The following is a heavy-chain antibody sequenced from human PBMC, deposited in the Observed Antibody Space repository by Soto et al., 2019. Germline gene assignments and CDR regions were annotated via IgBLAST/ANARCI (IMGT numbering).Heavy chain of an antibody. CDR2: ISSSATTI. CDR3: ARNYYDSSGYLTGNWFDP. D-gene: IGHD3-22*01. V-gene: IGHV3-48*03. Sequence: EVQLVESGGVLVQPGGSLRLSCAASGFTFSSYEMNWVRQAPGKGLEWVSYISSSATTIYYADSVKGRFTISRDNAKSSLYLQMNSLRADDTAVYYCARNYYDSSGYLTGNWFDPWGQGTLVTVSS. J-gene: IGHJ5*02. CDR1: GFTFSSYE.